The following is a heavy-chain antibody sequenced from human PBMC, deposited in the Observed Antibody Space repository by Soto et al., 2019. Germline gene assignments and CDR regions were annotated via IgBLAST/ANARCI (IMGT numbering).Heavy chain of an antibody. D-gene: IGHD6-19*01. CDR1: GFSLSTSGVG. CDR3: AHIAGKWLVMGLDY. V-gene: IGHV2-5*02. CDR2: IYWDDDK. J-gene: IGHJ4*02. Sequence: QITLKESGPTLVKPTQTLTLTCTFSGFSLSTSGVGVGWIRQPPGKALEWLALIYWDDDKRYSPSLKSRLTITKDTSKNQVVLTMTNMDPVDTATYFCAHIAGKWLVMGLDYWGQGTLVTVSS.